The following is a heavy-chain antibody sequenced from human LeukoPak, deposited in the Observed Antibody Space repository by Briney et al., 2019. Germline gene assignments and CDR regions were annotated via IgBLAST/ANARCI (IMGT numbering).Heavy chain of an antibody. CDR2: INHSGST. CDR1: GGSFSGYY. Sequence: PSETLSLTCAVYGGSFSGYYWSWIRQPPGKGLEWIGEINHSGSTNYNPSLKSRVTISVDTSKNQFSLKLSSVTAADTAVYYCARNWGYYYDSSGYYYGLVRYFDLWGRGTLVTVSS. J-gene: IGHJ2*01. CDR3: ARNWGYYYDSSGYYYGLVRYFDL. V-gene: IGHV4-34*01. D-gene: IGHD3-22*01.